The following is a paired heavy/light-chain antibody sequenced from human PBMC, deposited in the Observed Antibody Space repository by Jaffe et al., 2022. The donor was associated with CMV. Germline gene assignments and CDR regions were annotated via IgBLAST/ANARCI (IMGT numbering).Light chain of an antibody. CDR2: EAS. V-gene: IGKV2-24*01. J-gene: IGKJ2*01. CDR1: QSLVHSDGNTY. Sequence: DIVMNQTPLSSPVTLGQPASISCRSSQSLVHSDGNTYLSWLQQRPGQPPRLLIYEASNRFSGVPDRFSGGGAGTYFTLRISRVEAEDLGVYYCMQSTQFPYTFGQGTKLEIK. CDR3: MQSTQFPYT.
Heavy chain of an antibody. CDR3: ASLSGGY. Sequence: EVRLVESGGGVVQPGGSLRLSCVASGFTFSRSWMHWVRQAPRKGLVWVSRIDNGGSTTTYADSVRGRFTISRDNAKNTLYLQMNSLRAEDTAVYYCASLSGGYWGQGTLVTVSS. J-gene: IGHJ4*02. V-gene: IGHV3-74*01. CDR2: IDNGGSTT. CDR1: GFTFSRSW.